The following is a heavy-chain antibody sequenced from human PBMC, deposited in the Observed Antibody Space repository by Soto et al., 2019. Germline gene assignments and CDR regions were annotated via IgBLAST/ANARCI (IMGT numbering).Heavy chain of an antibody. V-gene: IGHV1-18*01. CDR2: ISAYNGNT. D-gene: IGHD3-3*01. J-gene: IGHJ4*02. CDR3: ARVTRLRFLEWGHVDY. Sequence: ASVKVSCKASGYTFTSYGISWVRQAPGQGLEWMGWISAYNGNTNYAQKLQGRVTMTTDTSTSTAYMELRSLRSDDTAVYYCARVTRLRFLEWGHVDYWGQGTLVTVSS. CDR1: GYTFTSYG.